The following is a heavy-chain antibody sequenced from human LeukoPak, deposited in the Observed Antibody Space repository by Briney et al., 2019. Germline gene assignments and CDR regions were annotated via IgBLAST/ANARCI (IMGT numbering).Heavy chain of an antibody. V-gene: IGHV4-39*07. J-gene: IGHJ4*02. D-gene: IGHD3-3*01. CDR3: ARGFWSGYRIDY. Sequence: SETLSFTCTVSGGSISSSSHYWGWIRQPPGKGLEWIGSIYYSGSTYYNPSLKSRVTISVDTSKNQFSLKLSSVTAADTAVYYCARGFWSGYRIDYWGQGTLVTVSS. CDR2: IYYSGST. CDR1: GGSISSSSHY.